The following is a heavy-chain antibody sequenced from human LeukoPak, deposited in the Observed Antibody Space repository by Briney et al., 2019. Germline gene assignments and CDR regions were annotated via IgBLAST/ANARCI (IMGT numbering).Heavy chain of an antibody. V-gene: IGHV4-4*02. CDR2: IYHSGKT. D-gene: IGHD5-12*01. J-gene: IGHJ6*03. CDR3: AREYSGYDYGYYYYYMDV. Sequence: SGTLSLTCAVSGGSISSSNWWSWVRQPPGKGLEWIGEIYHSGKTNYNPSLKSRVTISVDTSKNQFSLKLSSVTAADTAVYYCAREYSGYDYGYYYYYMDVWGKGTTVTVSS. CDR1: GGSISSSNW.